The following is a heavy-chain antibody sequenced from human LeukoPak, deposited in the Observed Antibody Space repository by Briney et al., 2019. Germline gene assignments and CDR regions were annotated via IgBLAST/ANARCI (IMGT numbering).Heavy chain of an antibody. CDR1: GFTFSDYY. CDR2: ISSSGSTI. D-gene: IGHD6-13*01. J-gene: IGHJ6*03. CDR3: ARDSLQAYSSSWYLDYYYYYYMDV. Sequence: GGSLRLSCAASGFTFSDYYMSWIRQAPGKGLEWVSYISSSGSTIYYADSVKGRFTISRDNAKNSLYLQMNSLRAEDTAVYYCARDSLQAYSSSWYLDYYYYYYMDVWGKGTTVTVSS. V-gene: IGHV3-11*01.